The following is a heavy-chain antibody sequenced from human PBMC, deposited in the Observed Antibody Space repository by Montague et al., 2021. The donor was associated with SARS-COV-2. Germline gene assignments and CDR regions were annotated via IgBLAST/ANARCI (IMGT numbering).Heavy chain of an antibody. Sequence: SLRLSCAVSGFTFSRYAMSWVRQPPGKGPEWVSGIYSGGDKKNCPDSVKGRFTISRDTSKNTLYLEMNSLRAEDTGVYYCARESFGSADSWGQGTLVTVSS. CDR1: GFTFSRYA. V-gene: IGHV3-23*03. CDR2: IYSGGDKK. J-gene: IGHJ4*02. D-gene: IGHD3-10*01. CDR3: ARESFGSADS.